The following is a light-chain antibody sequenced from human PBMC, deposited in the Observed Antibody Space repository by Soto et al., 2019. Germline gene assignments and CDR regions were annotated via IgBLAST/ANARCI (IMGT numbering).Light chain of an antibody. CDR1: QSVISTY. J-gene: IGKJ5*01. V-gene: IGKV3-20*01. Sequence: EIVLTQSPGTLSLSPGERATLSCRASQSVISTYLAWYQQKPGQAPRLLIYDASNRATGIPARISGSGSGTDFTLTISRLDPEDFAMYYCQQYGASHAFGQGTRLEIK. CDR2: DAS. CDR3: QQYGASHA.